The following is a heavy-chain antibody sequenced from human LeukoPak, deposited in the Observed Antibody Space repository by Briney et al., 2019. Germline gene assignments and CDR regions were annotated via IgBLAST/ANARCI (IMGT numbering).Heavy chain of an antibody. CDR1: GFTISDYY. CDR3: ASPFIAAAGITDDY. D-gene: IGHD6-13*01. CDR2: ISSSGSTI. V-gene: IGHV3-11*01. Sequence: GGSLRLSCAASGFTISDYYMSWIRQAPGKGLEWVSYISSSGSTIYYADSVKGRFTISRDNAKNSLYLQMNSLRAEDTAVYYCASPFIAAAGITDDYWGQGTLVTVSS. J-gene: IGHJ4*02.